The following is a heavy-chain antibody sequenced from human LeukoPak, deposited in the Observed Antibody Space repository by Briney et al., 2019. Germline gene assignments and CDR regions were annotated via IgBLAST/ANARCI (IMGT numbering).Heavy chain of an antibody. J-gene: IGHJ4*02. CDR3: AREGPDYSNPFDY. D-gene: IGHD4-11*01. Sequence: PSETLSLTCTVSGGSLTSGDYHWSWIRPPPGKGLEWIGYIYYSGSAYYNSSLKSRVVMSVDTSKKQFSLRLTSVTAADTAVYYCAREGPDYSNPFDYWGQGTLVTVSS. CDR1: GGSLTSGDYH. V-gene: IGHV4-30-4*08. CDR2: IYYSGSA.